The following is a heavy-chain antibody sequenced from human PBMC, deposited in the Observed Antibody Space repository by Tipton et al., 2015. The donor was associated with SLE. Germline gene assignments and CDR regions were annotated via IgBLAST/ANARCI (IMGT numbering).Heavy chain of an antibody. Sequence: TLSLTCTVSGGSISSYYWSWIRQPPGKGLEWIGEINHSGSTNYNPSLKSRVTISVDTSKNQFSLKLSSVTAADTAVYYCARVQGIWGSYRYVFDYWGQGTLVTVSS. CDR3: ARVQGIWGSYRYVFDY. CDR2: INHSGST. J-gene: IGHJ4*02. D-gene: IGHD3-16*02. CDR1: GGSISSYY. V-gene: IGHV4-34*01.